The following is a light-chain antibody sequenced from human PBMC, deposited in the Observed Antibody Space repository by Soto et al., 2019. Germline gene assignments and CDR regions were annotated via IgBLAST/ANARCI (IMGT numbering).Light chain of an antibody. CDR2: GAS. CDR1: QSVSSTY. V-gene: IGKV3-20*01. CDR3: QQYGSSPLT. Sequence: EIVLTQSPGTLSLSPRERATLSCRASQSVSSTYLAWYQQKLGQAPRLLIYGASIRATGIPDRFSGSGSGTDFTLTISRLEPKDFAVYYCQQYGSSPLTFGQGTKLDIK. J-gene: IGKJ2*01.